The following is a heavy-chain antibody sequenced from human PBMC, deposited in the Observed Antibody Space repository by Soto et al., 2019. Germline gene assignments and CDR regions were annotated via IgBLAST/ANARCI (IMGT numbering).Heavy chain of an antibody. D-gene: IGHD3-3*01. J-gene: IGHJ3*02. Sequence: QLHLVQSGAVVKKPGASVTVSCSASGYPVTAYYMHWVRQAPGRGLEWMGGINPATGAAKYTQTFQGMVTMTRDTPESTDAMELNGPTTEDPAVFYCARGGGVGVAGSAAFDMWGQGTLVTVS. CDR1: GYPVTAYY. V-gene: IGHV1-2*02. CDR2: INPATGAA. CDR3: ARGGGVGVAGSAAFDM.